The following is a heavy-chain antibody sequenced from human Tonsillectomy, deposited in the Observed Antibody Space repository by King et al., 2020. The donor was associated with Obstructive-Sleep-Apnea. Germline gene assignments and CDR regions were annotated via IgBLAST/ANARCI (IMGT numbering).Heavy chain of an antibody. CDR3: AKDSRDGGIVEVPTAKEYYYYYYDLDV. CDR1: GFTFRSYA. J-gene: IGHJ6*02. D-gene: IGHD2-2*01. CDR2: LSGSDGST. V-gene: IGHV3-23*04. Sequence: VQLVESGGGLVQPGGSLRLSCAVSGFTFRSYAMNWVRQAPGKGLEWVSTLSGSDGSTYYADSMKGRFTISRDNSKNTLYLQMNSLRVEDTAEYYSAKDSRDGGIVEVPTAKEYYYYYYDLDVWGQGTTVTVSS.